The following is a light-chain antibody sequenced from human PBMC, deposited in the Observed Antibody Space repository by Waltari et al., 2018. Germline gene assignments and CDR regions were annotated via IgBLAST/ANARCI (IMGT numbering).Light chain of an antibody. Sequence: EIALTQSPGTLSLSPGERATLPCRASQIFSSNYLAWYQQKAGQSPRLLIYGASSRATGIPDRFSGSGSGTDFTLTISRLEPEDFAVYYCQQYSSSPRLTFGGGTRVEIK. CDR3: QQYSSSPRLT. J-gene: IGKJ4*01. V-gene: IGKV3-20*01. CDR2: GAS. CDR1: QIFSSNY.